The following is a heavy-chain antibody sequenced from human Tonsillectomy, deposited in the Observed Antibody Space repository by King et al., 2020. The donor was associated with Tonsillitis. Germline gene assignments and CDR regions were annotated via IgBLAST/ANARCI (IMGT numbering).Heavy chain of an antibody. D-gene: IGHD3-3*01. Sequence: VQLVESGGGVVQPGRSLRLSCAASGSTFSSYAMHWVRQAPGKGREWVALISYDGRNRYYVDSVKGRFTSSRDTSNKTLYLQMNSLRGEDTAVYYCARPFYDFWSGYGAYHYMDVWGKGATVTVSS. CDR2: ISYDGRNR. CDR3: ARPFYDFWSGYGAYHYMDV. J-gene: IGHJ6*03. CDR1: GSTFSSYA. V-gene: IGHV3-30*03.